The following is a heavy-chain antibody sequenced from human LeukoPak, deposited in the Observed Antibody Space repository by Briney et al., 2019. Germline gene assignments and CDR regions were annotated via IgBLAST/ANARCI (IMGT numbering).Heavy chain of an antibody. CDR1: GGSMSSSSYY. D-gene: IGHD6-6*01. CDR2: IYYSGST. Sequence: SETLSLTCTVSGGSMSSSSYYWGWIRQPPGKGLEWIGSIYYSGSTYYNPSLKSRVTISVDTSKNQFSLKLSSVTAADTAVYYCARGGSSVWFDPWGQGTLVTVSS. V-gene: IGHV4-39*01. J-gene: IGHJ5*02. CDR3: ARGGSSVWFDP.